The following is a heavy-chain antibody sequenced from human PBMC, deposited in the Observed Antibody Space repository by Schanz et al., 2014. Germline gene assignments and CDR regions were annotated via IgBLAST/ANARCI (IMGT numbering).Heavy chain of an antibody. CDR1: GATFNSYA. CDR3: ARIIDGDYLY. CDR2: IIPPLRQT. Sequence: QVRLVQSGAEVKKPGSSVKVSCKSSGATFNSYAFGWVRQAPGQGFEWVGSIIPPLRQTRYAQKFEERVIITAETSTTTAYMDLASLTSDDTAVYFCARIIDGDYLYWGQGTLVTVSS. J-gene: IGHJ4*02. D-gene: IGHD4-17*01. V-gene: IGHV1-69*04.